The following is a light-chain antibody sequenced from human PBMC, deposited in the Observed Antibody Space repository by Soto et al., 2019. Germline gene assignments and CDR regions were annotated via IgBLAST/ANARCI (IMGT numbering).Light chain of an antibody. J-gene: IGLJ2*01. V-gene: IGLV2-14*01. CDR2: EVS. CDR1: SSDVGTYNY. Sequence: QSALTQPASVSGSPGQSINISSTGTSSDVGTYNYVSWYQHLPDKVPKLMIYEVSNRPSGVSIRFSGSKSGNTASLTISGLQAEDEADYYCSSYTSSSNYVVFGGGTKVTVL. CDR3: SSYTSSSNYVV.